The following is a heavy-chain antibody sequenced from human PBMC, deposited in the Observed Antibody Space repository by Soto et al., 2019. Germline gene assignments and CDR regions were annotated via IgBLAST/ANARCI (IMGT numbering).Heavy chain of an antibody. CDR3: ARDKRGATITDYYYGMDV. V-gene: IGHV6-1*01. CDR2: TYYRSKWYN. D-gene: IGHD5-12*01. J-gene: IGHJ6*02. Sequence: SQTLSLPCAISGDSVSSNSAAWNWIRQSPSRGLEWLGRTYYRSKWYNDYAVSVKSRITINPDTSKNQFSLQLNSVTPEDTAVYYCARDKRGATITDYYYGMDVWGQGTTVTVS. CDR1: GDSVSSNSAA.